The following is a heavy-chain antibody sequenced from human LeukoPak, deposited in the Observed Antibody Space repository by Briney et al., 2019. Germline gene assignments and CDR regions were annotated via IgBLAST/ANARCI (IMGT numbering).Heavy chain of an antibody. Sequence: GSLRLSCAASGFTVSSNYMNWVRQAPGKGLAWVSVIYGGGNIYYADSVKGRFTISRDNSKNTLYLQMNSLRAEDTAVYYCARGAGYNHPYYFDYWGQGTLVTVSS. J-gene: IGHJ4*02. CDR2: IYGGGNI. CDR3: ARGAGYNHPYYFDY. CDR1: GFTVSSNY. D-gene: IGHD5-24*01. V-gene: IGHV3-53*01.